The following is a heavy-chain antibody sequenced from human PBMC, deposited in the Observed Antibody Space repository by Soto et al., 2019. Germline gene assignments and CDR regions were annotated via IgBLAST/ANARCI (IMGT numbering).Heavy chain of an antibody. CDR1: GGTFSSYA. J-gene: IGHJ6*02. Sequence: SVKVSCKASGGTFSSYAISWVRQAPGQGLEWMGGIIPIFGTANYAQKFQGRVTITADESTSTAYMELSSLRSEDTAVYYCARAVVLVVDANYYYYGMDVWGQGTTVTVSS. CDR2: IIPIFGTA. D-gene: IGHD2-15*01. V-gene: IGHV1-69*13. CDR3: ARAVVLVVDANYYYYGMDV.